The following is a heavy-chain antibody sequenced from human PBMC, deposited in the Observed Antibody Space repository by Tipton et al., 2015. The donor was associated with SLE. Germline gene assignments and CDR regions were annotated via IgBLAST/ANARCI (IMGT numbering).Heavy chain of an antibody. CDR1: GYSISSGYY. CDR3: ASGQNWFDL. D-gene: IGHD1-1*01. V-gene: IGHV4-38-2*01. J-gene: IGHJ2*01. Sequence: LRLSCAVSGYSISSGYYWGWIRQPPGKGLEWIGNIYHSGSTYYNPSLESRVTISVDTSKNQFSLKLRSVTAADTAVYYCASGQNWFDLWGRGTLVTVSS. CDR2: IYHSGST.